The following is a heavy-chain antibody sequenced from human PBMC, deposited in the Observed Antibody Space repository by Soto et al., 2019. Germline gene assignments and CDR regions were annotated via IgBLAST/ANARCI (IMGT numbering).Heavy chain of an antibody. CDR1: GDSVPSNSAA. CDR3: AGTTSHQWYYMDV. J-gene: IGHJ6*03. D-gene: IGHD1-7*01. V-gene: IGHV6-1*01. Sequence: SQTLSLTCAISGDSVPSNSAAWNWIRLSPSRDLEWLARTYYRSRWYNDYAVSVRSRITVNPDTSKNQFSLQLTSVTPEHTAVDYCAGTTSHQWYYMDVWGKGTTVTVSS. CDR2: TYYRSRWYN.